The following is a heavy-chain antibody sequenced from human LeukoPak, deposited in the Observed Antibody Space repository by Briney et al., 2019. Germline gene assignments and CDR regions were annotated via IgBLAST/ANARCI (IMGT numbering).Heavy chain of an antibody. CDR2: ISGSGGTT. J-gene: IGHJ3*02. CDR3: AKDLVVGATAFDM. V-gene: IGHV3-23*01. CDR1: GFTFTSYA. Sequence: GGSLRLSCAASGFTFTSYAMSWVRQAPGKGLEWVSGISGSGGTTYYADSVKGRFTISRDNSKNTLCLQMNSLRVEDTAVYYCAKDLVVGATAFDMWGQGTMVTVSS. D-gene: IGHD1-26*01.